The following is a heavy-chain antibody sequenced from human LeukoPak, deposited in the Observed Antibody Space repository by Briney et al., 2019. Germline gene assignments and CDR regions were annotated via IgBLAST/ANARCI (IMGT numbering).Heavy chain of an antibody. D-gene: IGHD5-12*01. CDR3: ARDFKEYSGYDWLGGTDY. J-gene: IGHJ4*02. CDR1: GGSISSSSYY. CDR2: IYYSGST. Sequence: SETLSLTCTVSGGSISSSSYYWGSIRQPPGKGLEWIGSIYYSGSTYYNPSLKSRVTISVDTSKNQFSLKLGSVTAADTAVYYCARDFKEYSGYDWLGGTDYWGQGTLVTVSS. V-gene: IGHV4-39*07.